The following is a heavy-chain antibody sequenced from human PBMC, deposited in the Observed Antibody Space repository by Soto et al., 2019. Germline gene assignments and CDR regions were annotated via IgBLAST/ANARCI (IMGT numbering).Heavy chain of an antibody. J-gene: IGHJ4*02. CDR1: GGSISSGNFY. CDR3: ARFVRWRQSNPPGIFDY. D-gene: IGHD2-15*01. CDR2: IYYSGST. Sequence: SETLSLTCTVSGGSISSGNFYWNWIRQPPGKGLEWIGYIYYSGSTFYNPSLKSRITISVDTSRNQFSLKLSSVTAADTAVYYCARFVRWRQSNPPGIFDYWGQGTLVTVSS. V-gene: IGHV4-30-4*01.